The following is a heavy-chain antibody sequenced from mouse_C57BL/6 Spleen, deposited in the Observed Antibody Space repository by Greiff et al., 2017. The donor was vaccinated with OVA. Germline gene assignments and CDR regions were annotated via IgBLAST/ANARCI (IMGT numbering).Heavy chain of an antibody. V-gene: IGHV1-64*01. CDR3: ARLNWDGFAY. D-gene: IGHD4-1*01. CDR2: IHPNSGST. J-gene: IGHJ3*01. CDR1: GYTFTSYW. Sequence: VQLQQSGAELVKPGASVKLSCKASGYTFTSYWMHWVKQRPGQGLEWIGMIHPNSGSTNYNEKFKSKATLTVDKSSSTAYMQLSSLTSEDSAVYYCARLNWDGFAYWGQGTLVTVSA.